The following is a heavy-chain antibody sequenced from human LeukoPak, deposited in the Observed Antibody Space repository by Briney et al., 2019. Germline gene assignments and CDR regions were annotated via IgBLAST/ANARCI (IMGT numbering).Heavy chain of an antibody. CDR1: GGSFSGYY. D-gene: IGHD3-22*01. Sequence: PSETLSLTCAAYGGSFSGYYWSWIRQPPGKGLEWIGEINHSGSTNYNPSLKSRVTISVDTSKNQFSLKLSSVTAADTAVYYCARGYDSSGYVFQNWGQGTLVTVSS. CDR2: INHSGST. V-gene: IGHV4-34*01. J-gene: IGHJ4*02. CDR3: ARGYDSSGYVFQN.